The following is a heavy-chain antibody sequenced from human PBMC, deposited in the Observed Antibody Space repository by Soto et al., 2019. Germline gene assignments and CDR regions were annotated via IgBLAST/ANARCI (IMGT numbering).Heavy chain of an antibody. CDR1: GYTFTSYY. CDR2: INPDGGGT. Sequence: QVQLVQSGAEVKKPGASVKVSCKASGYTFTSYYMHWVRLAPGQGLEWMGIINPDGGGTSYAQQCQGRVIMTRDTSTRTVYMERSSLRSEDTAVYYCAVGGNYLSMDVWGQGTTVTVSS. CDR3: AVGGNYLSMDV. D-gene: IGHD4-4*01. V-gene: IGHV1-46*01. J-gene: IGHJ6*02.